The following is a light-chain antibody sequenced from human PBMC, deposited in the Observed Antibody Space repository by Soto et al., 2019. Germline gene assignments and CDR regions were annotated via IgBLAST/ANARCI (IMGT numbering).Light chain of an antibody. CDR3: QQLNDRRFS. J-gene: IGKJ2*01. CDR1: QGNNSF. V-gene: IGKV1-9*01. Sequence: IQLTQSPSYLSASVGDRVTISCRASQGNNSFVAWYQQKSGKAPKLLIYAASTLQSGVPSRFSGSGSGTDFTLTISSLQPEDFATYYCQQLNDRRFSFGQGTKVDIK. CDR2: AAS.